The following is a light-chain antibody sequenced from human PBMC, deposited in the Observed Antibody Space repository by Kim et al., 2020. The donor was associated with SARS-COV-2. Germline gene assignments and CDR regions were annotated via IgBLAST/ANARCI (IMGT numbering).Light chain of an antibody. J-gene: IGLJ1*01. V-gene: IGLV2-11*01. Sequence: QSVTIACTGTSSDVGGYNYVSWYQQHPGKAPKLMLYDVSKRPSGVPDRFSGSKSGNTASLTISGLQAEDEADYYCCSYAGSYTFYVFGTGTKVTVL. CDR1: SSDVGGYNY. CDR3: CSYAGSYTFYV. CDR2: DVS.